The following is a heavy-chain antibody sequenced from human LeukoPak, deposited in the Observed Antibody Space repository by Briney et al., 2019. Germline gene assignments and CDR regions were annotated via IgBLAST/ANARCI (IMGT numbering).Heavy chain of an antibody. V-gene: IGHV1-69*05. CDR2: IIPMFGTT. CDR3: ASVTVTTWAPDGHMDV. CDR1: GGTFSNYA. Sequence: GSSVKVSCKASGGTFSNYAISWVRQAPGQGLEWMGRIIPMFGTTNCAQNFQGRVTITTDESTSTAYMEVSSLRIEDTAVYYCASVTVTTWAPDGHMDVWGKGTTVTVSS. D-gene: IGHD4-11*01. J-gene: IGHJ6*03.